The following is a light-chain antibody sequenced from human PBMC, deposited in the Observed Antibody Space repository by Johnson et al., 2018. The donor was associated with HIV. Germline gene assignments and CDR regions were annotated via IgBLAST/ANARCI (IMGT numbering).Light chain of an antibody. V-gene: IGLV1-51*01. CDR3: GTWDSSLSVLYV. CDR2: DNS. CDR1: SSKIGNKY. J-gene: IGLJ1*01. Sequence: QSVLTQPPSVSAAPGQKVTISCSGSSSKIGNKYVSWYQQFPGTAPKVLIYDNSKRPSGIPDRFSGSKSGTSATLGITGLQTGDEADYYCGTWDSSLSVLYVFGTGTKVTVL.